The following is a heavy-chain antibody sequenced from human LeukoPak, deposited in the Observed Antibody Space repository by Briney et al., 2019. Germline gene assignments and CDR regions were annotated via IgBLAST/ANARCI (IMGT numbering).Heavy chain of an antibody. D-gene: IGHD3-3*02. J-gene: IGHJ5*02. CDR1: GYSISSDNY. V-gene: IGHV4-38-2*01. CDR3: ARATIRNWFDP. CDR2: IYHSGST. Sequence: SETLSLTCGVSGYSISSDNYWGWIRQPPGKGLEWIGTIYHSGSTYYNSSLKSRATMSVDTSMNQFSLNLNSVTAADTAVYYCARATIRNWFDPWGQGTLVTASS.